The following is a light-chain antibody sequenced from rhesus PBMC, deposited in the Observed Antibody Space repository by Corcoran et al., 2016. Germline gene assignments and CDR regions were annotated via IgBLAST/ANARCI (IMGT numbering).Light chain of an antibody. CDR3: LQYDSSPYS. Sequence: DIQMTQSPSSLSASVGDKFTISCQARQGFTNCLAWYQQKPGKPPKLLINAASTLQSGVPSRFSGGGSGTSFTLTISSMQPEDFATYYCLQYDSSPYSFGQGTKVEIK. J-gene: IGKJ2*01. CDR1: QGFTNC. V-gene: IGKV1-22*01. CDR2: AAS.